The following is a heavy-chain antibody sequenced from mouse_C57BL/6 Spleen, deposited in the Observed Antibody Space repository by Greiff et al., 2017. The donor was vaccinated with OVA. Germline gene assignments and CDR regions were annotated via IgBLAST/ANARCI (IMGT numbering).Heavy chain of an antibody. CDR2: INYDGSST. J-gene: IGHJ1*03. Sequence: EVQVVESEGGLVQPGSSMKLSCTASGFTFSDYYMAWVRQVPEKGLEWVANINYDGSSTYYLDSLKSRFIISRDNAKNILYLQMSSLKSEDTATYYCARGHYAWWYFDVWGTGTTVTVSS. CDR1: GFTFSDYY. D-gene: IGHD1-1*02. CDR3: ARGHYAWWYFDV. V-gene: IGHV5-16*01.